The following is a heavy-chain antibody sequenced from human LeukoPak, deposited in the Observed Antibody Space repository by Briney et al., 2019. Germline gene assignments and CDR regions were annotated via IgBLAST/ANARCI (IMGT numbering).Heavy chain of an antibody. CDR2: IGTAGDT. D-gene: IGHD5-24*01. CDR1: GFTFSSHD. Sequence: GGSLRLSCAASGFTFSSHDMHWVRQATGKGLEWVSAIGTAGDTYYPGSVKGRFTISRENAKNSLYLQMNSLRAGDTAVYYCARAGGSNRYYYGMDVWGQGTTVTVSS. V-gene: IGHV3-13*01. CDR3: ARAGGSNRYYYGMDV. J-gene: IGHJ6*02.